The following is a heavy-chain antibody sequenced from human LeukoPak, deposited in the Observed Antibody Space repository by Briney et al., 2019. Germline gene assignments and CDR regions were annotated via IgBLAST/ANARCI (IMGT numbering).Heavy chain of an antibody. J-gene: IGHJ4*02. CDR3: ARIFIRNGYSSYFDC. D-gene: IGHD5-18*01. V-gene: IGHV4-38-2*02. Sequence: PSETLSLTCTISGFSISSGHYWGWVRQPPGAGLEWIGSVYQSGTTYYNPSLKSRVTTSVDMSKNQFSLRLRPVTAADTAVYYCARIFIRNGYSSYFDCWGQGTLVTVSS. CDR2: VYQSGTT. CDR1: GFSISSGHY.